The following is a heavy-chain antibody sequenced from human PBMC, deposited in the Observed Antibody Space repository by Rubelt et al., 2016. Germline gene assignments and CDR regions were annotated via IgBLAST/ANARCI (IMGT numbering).Heavy chain of an antibody. D-gene: IGHD3-22*01. J-gene: IGHJ3*02. Sequence: QVQLVQSGAEVKKPGSSVKVSCKASGGTFSSYAISWVRQAPGQGLEWMGGIIPIFGTANYAQKFQGRVTITADKSQSPAYMELSSLRSEDTAVYYCARDLVGVVITTHDAFDIWGQGTMVTVSS. CDR3: ARDLVGVVITTHDAFDI. CDR2: IIPIFGTA. CDR1: GGTFSSYA. V-gene: IGHV1-69*06.